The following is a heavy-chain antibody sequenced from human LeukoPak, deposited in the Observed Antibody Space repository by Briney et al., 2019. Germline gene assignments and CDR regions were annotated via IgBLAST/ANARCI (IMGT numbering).Heavy chain of an antibody. CDR3: ASSFTLKDAFDI. CDR2: IYYSGST. CDR1: GGSISSYY. V-gene: IGHV4-59*01. D-gene: IGHD3-16*01. Sequence: KPSETLSLTCTVSGGSISSYYWSWIRQPPGKGLEWIGYIYYSGSTNYNPSLKSRVTISVDTSKNQFSLKLSSVTAADTAVYYCASSFTLKDAFDIWGQGTMVTVSS. J-gene: IGHJ3*02.